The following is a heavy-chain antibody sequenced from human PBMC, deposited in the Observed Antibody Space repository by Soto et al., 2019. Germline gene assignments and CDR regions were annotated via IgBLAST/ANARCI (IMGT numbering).Heavy chain of an antibody. CDR1: GFTLSSYD. CDR2: IGTAGDT. Sequence: VGSLRLSCAASGFTLSSYDMHWVRQATGKGLEWVSAIGTAGDTYYPGSVKGRFTISRENAKNSLYLQMNSLRAGDTAVYYCARDYGAAFDIWGQGTMVTVSS. V-gene: IGHV3-13*01. D-gene: IGHD4-17*01. J-gene: IGHJ3*02. CDR3: ARDYGAAFDI.